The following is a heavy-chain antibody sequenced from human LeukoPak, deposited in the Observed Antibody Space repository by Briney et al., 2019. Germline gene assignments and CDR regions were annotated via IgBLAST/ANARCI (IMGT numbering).Heavy chain of an antibody. CDR3: ARGSVQLWVGYYYYYYGMDV. CDR1: GGSVSSGSYY. J-gene: IGHJ6*02. D-gene: IGHD5-18*01. CDR2: INHSGST. V-gene: IGHV4-61*01. Sequence: SETLSLTCTVSGGSVSSGSYYWSWIRQPPGKGLEWIGEINHSGSTNYNPSLKSRVTISVDTSKNQFSLKLSSVTAADTAVYYCARGSVQLWVGYYYYYYGMDVWGQGTTVTVSS.